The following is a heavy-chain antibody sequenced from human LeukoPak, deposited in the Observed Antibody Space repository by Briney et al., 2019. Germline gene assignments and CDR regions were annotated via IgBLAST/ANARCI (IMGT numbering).Heavy chain of an antibody. V-gene: IGHV3-30-3*01. D-gene: IGHD2-2*01. J-gene: IGHJ3*01. CDR2: VSSDGSNK. Sequence: GGSLRLSCVASRFTFSTYAMHWVRQAPGKGLEWVAVVSSDGSNKYYADSVKGRFTISRDNSKNTLYLQMNSLRAEDTAVFYCARPYATTGLFYAFDGWGQGTVVTVSS. CDR3: ARPYATTGLFYAFDG. CDR1: RFTFSTYA.